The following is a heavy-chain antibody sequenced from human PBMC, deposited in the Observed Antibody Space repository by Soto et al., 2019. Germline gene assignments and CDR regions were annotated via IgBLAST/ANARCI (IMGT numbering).Heavy chain of an antibody. CDR1: GGTFSSYA. CDR3: ASTYSSSGYWFDP. Sequence: QVQPVQSGAEVEKPGSSVKVSCKASGGTFSSYAISWVRQAPGQGLEWMGGIIPIFGTANYPQKLQGRVTITADEATSTAYMELSSLRSDDTAVYYRASTYSSSGYWFDPWGQGTLVTVSS. V-gene: IGHV1-69*01. CDR2: IIPIFGTA. D-gene: IGHD6-13*01. J-gene: IGHJ5*02.